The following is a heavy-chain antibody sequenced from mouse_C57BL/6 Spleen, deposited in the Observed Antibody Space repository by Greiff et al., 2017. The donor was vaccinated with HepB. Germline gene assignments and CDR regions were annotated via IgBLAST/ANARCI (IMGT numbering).Heavy chain of an antibody. CDR3: ARVGYYGNYAMDY. V-gene: IGHV14-2*01. D-gene: IGHD1-1*01. Sequence: EVQLQQSGAELVKPGASVKLSCTASGFNIKDYYMHWVKQRPEQGLEWIGRIDPEDGDTKYAPKFQGKATITADTSSNTAYLQLSSLTSEDAAVYYCARVGYYGNYAMDYWGQGTSVTVSS. CDR1: GFNIKDYY. J-gene: IGHJ4*01. CDR2: IDPEDGDT.